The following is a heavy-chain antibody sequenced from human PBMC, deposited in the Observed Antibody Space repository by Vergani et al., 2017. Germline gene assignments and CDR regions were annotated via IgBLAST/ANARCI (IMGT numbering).Heavy chain of an antibody. Sequence: EVPLVESGGGLVQPGGSLRLSCAASGFTFSSYWMSWVRQAPGKGLEWVANIKQDGSEKYYVDSVKGRFTISRDNAKNSLYLQMNSLRAEDTAVYYCARRGYDGYSSGWFDAFDIWGQGTMVTVSS. J-gene: IGHJ3*02. CDR2: IKQDGSEK. CDR3: ARRGYDGYSSGWFDAFDI. CDR1: GFTFSSYW. V-gene: IGHV3-7*01. D-gene: IGHD6-19*01.